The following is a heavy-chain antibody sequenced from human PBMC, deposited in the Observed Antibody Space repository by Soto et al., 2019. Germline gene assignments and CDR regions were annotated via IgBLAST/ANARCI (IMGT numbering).Heavy chain of an antibody. CDR1: GFTFNNAW. CDR2: IKSRTEGGTA. V-gene: IGHV3-15*01. D-gene: IGHD1-1*01. Sequence: EVRLVESGGDLVEPGGSLRLSCAASGFTFNNAWMSWVRQAPGKGLEWVGRIKSRTEGGTADYAAPVKGRFTISRDDSKNTLFLQMNSLKTEDTAMYYCTTNRYNWGQGTLVTVSS. J-gene: IGHJ4*02. CDR3: TTNRYN.